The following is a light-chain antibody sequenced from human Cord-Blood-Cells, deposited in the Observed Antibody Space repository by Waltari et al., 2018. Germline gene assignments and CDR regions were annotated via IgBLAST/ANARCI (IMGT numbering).Light chain of an antibody. CDR3: QQYNNWPPWT. V-gene: IGKV3-15*01. CDR2: GAS. J-gene: IGKJ1*01. Sequence: IVMTHSPATLSVSPGESATPSCRASQSVSSNLAWYQQKPGQAPRLLIYGASTRATGIPARFSGSGSGTEFTLTISSLQSEDFAVYYCQQYNNWPPWTFGQGTKVEIK. CDR1: QSVSSN.